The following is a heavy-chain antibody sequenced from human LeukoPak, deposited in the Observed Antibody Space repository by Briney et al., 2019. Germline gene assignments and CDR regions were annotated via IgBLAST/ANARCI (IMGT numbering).Heavy chain of an antibody. V-gene: IGHV3-23*01. CDR2: ISGSGGST. D-gene: IGHD1-26*01. J-gene: IGHJ4*02. Sequence: GGSLRLSCAASGFTFSSYTMSWVRQAPGKGLEWVSAISGSGGSTYYADSVKGRFTISRDNSKNTLYLQMNSLRAEDTAVYYCAMRKWELHPPDYWGQGTLVTVSS. CDR3: AMRKWELHPPDY. CDR1: GFTFSSYT.